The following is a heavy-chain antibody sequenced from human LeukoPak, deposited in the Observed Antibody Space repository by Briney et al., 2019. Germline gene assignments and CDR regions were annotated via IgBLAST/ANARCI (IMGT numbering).Heavy chain of an antibody. J-gene: IGHJ4*02. CDR2: ISAYNGNT. CDR1: GYTFTNYD. V-gene: IGHV1-18*01. D-gene: IGHD3-22*01. CDR3: ARDGYYDSSGYYLF. Sequence: ASVKVSCKASGYTFTNYDINWVRQATGQGLEWMGWISAYNGNTNYAQKLQGRVTMTTDTSTSTAYMELRSLRSDDTAVYHCARDGYYDSSGYYLFWGQGTLVTVSS.